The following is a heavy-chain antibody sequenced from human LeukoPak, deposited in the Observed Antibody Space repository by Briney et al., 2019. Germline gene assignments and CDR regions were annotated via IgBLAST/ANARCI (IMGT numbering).Heavy chain of an antibody. CDR2: ISSSGSTI. V-gene: IGHV3-48*04. J-gene: IGHJ6*04. D-gene: IGHD3-10*01. CDR3: AKRYYASGSPFPQRGMDV. CDR1: GFTFSSYN. Sequence: PGGSLRLSCAASGFTFSSYNMNWVRQAPGKGLEWVSYISSSGSTIYYADSVKGRFTISRDNAKNSLYLQMNSLRAEDTAVYYCAKRYYASGSPFPQRGMDVWGKGTTVTVSS.